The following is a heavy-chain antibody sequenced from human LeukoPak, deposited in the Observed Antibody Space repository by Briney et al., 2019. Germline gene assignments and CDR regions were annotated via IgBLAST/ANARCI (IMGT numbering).Heavy chain of an antibody. V-gene: IGHV4-39*01. CDR3: ATQFYTITIFGVVTLYYFDY. J-gene: IGHJ4*02. D-gene: IGHD3-3*01. CDR1: GGSIRSSSYY. Sequence: SETLSLTCTVSGGSIRSSSYYWGWISHPPGEGLEWIGSIYYRGSTYYNPSLKSRVTLSVDTSKNQFSLKLSSVTAADTAVYYCATQFYTITIFGVVTLYYFDYWGQGTLVTVSS. CDR2: IYYRGST.